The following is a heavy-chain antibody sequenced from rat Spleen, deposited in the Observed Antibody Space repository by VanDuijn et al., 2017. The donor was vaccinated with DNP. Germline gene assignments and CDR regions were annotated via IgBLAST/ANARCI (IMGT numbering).Heavy chain of an antibody. CDR1: GFTFSDYA. J-gene: IGHJ3*01. D-gene: IGHD1-4*01. CDR2: IIYDGGNT. V-gene: IGHV5-17*01. Sequence: EVQLVESGGGLVQPGNSLKLSCTASGFTFSDYAMAWVRQSPKKGLEWVATIIYDGGNTYYRDSVKGRFTISRDNAKSTLYLQMNNLRSEDTAMYYCVSGGPGINQGNWFAYWGQGTLVTVSS. CDR3: VSGGPGINQGNWFAY.